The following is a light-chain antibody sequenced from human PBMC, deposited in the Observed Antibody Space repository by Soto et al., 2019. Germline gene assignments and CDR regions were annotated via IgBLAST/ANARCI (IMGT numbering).Light chain of an antibody. Sequence: QSALTQPASVSGSPGQSITISCTGTSSDVGGYNYVSWYQQHPGKAPKLMIYDVSHRPSGISNRFSGSKSGNTASLPISGLQAADEADYYCSSYTSSSTLVVFGGGTKLTVL. CDR2: DVS. J-gene: IGLJ2*01. CDR1: SSDVGGYNY. V-gene: IGLV2-14*01. CDR3: SSYTSSSTLVV.